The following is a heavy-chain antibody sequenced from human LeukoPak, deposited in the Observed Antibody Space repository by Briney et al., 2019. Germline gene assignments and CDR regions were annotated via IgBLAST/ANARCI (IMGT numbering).Heavy chain of an antibody. V-gene: IGHV1-58*02. D-gene: IGHD2-15*01. CDR3: AKDISRGYCSGGSCEYNWFDP. CDR1: GFTFTSSA. Sequence: ASVKVSCKAYGFTFTSSAMQWVRQASGQRLEWIGWIVVGSGNTNYAQKFQERVTITRDMSTSTAYMELNSLRAEETALYYCAKDISRGYCSGGSCEYNWFDPWGQGTLVTVSS. CDR2: IVVGSGNT. J-gene: IGHJ5*02.